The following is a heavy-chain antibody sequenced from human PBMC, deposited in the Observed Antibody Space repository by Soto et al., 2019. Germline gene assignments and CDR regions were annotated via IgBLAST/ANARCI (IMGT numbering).Heavy chain of an antibody. CDR1: GGSISSGDYY. CDR3: ATTRGAIAAAGTAFDY. J-gene: IGHJ4*02. CDR2: IYYSGST. Sequence: SETLSLXCTVSGGSISSGDYYWSWIRQPPGKGLEWIGYIYYSGSTYYNPSLKSRVTISVDTSKNQFSLKLSSVTAADTAVYYCATTRGAIAAAGTAFDYWGQGTLVTVSS. V-gene: IGHV4-30-4*01. D-gene: IGHD6-13*01.